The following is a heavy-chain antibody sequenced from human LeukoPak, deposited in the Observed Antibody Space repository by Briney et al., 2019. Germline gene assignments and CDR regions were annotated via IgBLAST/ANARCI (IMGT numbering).Heavy chain of an antibody. CDR1: GGSISSYY. CDR3: ARGQSRITIFGVAIMRGAFDI. Sequence: PSETLSLTCTVSGGSISSYYWSWIRQPPGKGLEWIGYIYYSGSTNYNPSLKSRVTISVDTSKNQFSLKLSSVTAADTAVYYCARGQSRITIFGVAIMRGAFDIWGQGTMVTVSS. J-gene: IGHJ3*02. CDR2: IYYSGST. D-gene: IGHD3-3*01. V-gene: IGHV4-59*01.